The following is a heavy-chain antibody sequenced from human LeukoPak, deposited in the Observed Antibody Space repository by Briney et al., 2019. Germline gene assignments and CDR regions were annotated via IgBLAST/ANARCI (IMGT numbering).Heavy chain of an antibody. V-gene: IGHV3-23*01. CDR2: ISGSGGST. D-gene: IGHD2-2*02. CDR3: AKDGGSIVVVPAALPNWFDP. J-gene: IGHJ5*02. CDR1: GFTFSSYA. Sequence: GGSLRLSCAASGFTFSSYAMSWVRQAPGKGLEWVSAISGSGGSTYYADSVEGRFTISRDNSKNTLYLQMNSLRAEDTAVYYCAKDGGSIVVVPAALPNWFDPWGQGTLVTVSS.